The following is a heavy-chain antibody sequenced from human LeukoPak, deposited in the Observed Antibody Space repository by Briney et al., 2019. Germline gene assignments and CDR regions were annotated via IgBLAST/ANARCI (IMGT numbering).Heavy chain of an antibody. CDR2: MNPNSANT. D-gene: IGHD3-10*01. CDR1: GYTFTSYD. J-gene: IGHJ3*02. V-gene: IGHV1-8*01. Sequence: ASVKVSCKASGYTFTSYDINWVRQATGQGLEWMGWMNPNSANTGYAQKFQGRVTMTMNTSISTAYMELSSLRFEDTAVYYCARGGERDPMNDAFDIWGQGTMVTVSS. CDR3: ARGGERDPMNDAFDI.